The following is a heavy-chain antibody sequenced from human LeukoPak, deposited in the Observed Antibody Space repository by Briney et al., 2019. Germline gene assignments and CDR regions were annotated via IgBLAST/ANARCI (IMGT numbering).Heavy chain of an antibody. CDR1: GFTFDDYA. D-gene: IGHD3-9*01. CDR2: ISWNSGSI. V-gene: IGHV3-9*01. CDR3: AKDNMRYFDWLSPSLFDY. J-gene: IGHJ4*02. Sequence: GGSLRLSCAASGFTFDDYAMHWVRQAPEKGLEWVSGISWNSGSIGYADSVKGRFTISRDNAKNSLYLQMNSLRAEDTALYYCAKDNMRYFDWLSPSLFDYWGQGTLVTVSS.